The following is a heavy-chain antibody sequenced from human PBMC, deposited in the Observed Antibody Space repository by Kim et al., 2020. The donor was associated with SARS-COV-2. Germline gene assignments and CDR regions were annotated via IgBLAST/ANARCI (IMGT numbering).Heavy chain of an antibody. Sequence: VDSVKGRFIISRDDAKNSLSLQMNSLKPEDTAVYFCVRGPIYGARTDYIDLWGQGNLVTVSS. D-gene: IGHD3-10*01. J-gene: IGHJ4*02. V-gene: IGHV3-7*01. CDR3: VRGPIYGARTDYIDL.